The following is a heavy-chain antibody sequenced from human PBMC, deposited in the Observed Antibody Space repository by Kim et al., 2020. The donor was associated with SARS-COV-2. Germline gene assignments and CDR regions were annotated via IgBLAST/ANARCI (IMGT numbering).Heavy chain of an antibody. Sequence: SETLSLTCAVYGESFSGYFWSWIRQPPGKGLEWIGEINHSGSTNYNPSLKSRVTISVDTSKNQFSLKLSSVTAADTAVYYCARTPLPTYYYGSGSYFYF. CDR1: GESFSGYF. V-gene: IGHV4-34*01. J-gene: IGHJ4*01. D-gene: IGHD3-10*01. CDR2: INHSGST. CDR3: ARTPLPTYYYGSGSYFYF.